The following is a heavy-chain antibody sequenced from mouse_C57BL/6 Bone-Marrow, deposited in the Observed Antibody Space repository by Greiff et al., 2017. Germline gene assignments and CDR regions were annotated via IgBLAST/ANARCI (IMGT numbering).Heavy chain of an antibody. CDR3: ARYGNYDAMDY. D-gene: IGHD2-1*01. Sequence: QVQLKQSGAELVRPGTSVKMSCKASGYTFTNYWIGWAKQRPGHGLEWIGDIYPGGGYTNYNEKFKGKATLTADKSSSTAYMQFSSLTSEDSAIYYCARYGNYDAMDYWGQGTSVTVSS. V-gene: IGHV1-63*01. J-gene: IGHJ4*01. CDR2: IYPGGGYT. CDR1: GYTFTNYW.